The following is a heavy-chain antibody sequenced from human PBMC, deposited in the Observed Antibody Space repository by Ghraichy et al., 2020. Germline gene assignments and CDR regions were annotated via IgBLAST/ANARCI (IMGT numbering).Heavy chain of an antibody. Sequence: SQTLSLTYAISGDSVSSNSAAWNWIRQSPSRGLEWLGRTYYRSKWYNDYAVSVKSRITINPDTSKNQFSLQLNSVTPEDTAVYYCARDRGLIIGWNDNWFDPWGQGTLVTVSS. CDR1: GDSVSSNSAA. V-gene: IGHV6-1*01. CDR3: ARDRGLIIGWNDNWFDP. J-gene: IGHJ5*02. CDR2: TYYRSKWYN. D-gene: IGHD1-1*01.